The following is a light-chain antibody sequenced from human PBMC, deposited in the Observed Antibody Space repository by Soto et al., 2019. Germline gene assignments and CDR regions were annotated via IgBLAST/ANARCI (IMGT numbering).Light chain of an antibody. V-gene: IGKV3-15*01. CDR2: GAS. Sequence: EIVMTQSPATLSVSLGERATLSCRASQSVRSSLAWYQQKPGQAPRLLIYGASTGATGIPARFSGSGSGTEFTLTISSLQSEDFAVYYCQQYNNWPPWTFGQGTKVDIK. CDR3: QQYNNWPPWT. J-gene: IGKJ1*01. CDR1: QSVRSS.